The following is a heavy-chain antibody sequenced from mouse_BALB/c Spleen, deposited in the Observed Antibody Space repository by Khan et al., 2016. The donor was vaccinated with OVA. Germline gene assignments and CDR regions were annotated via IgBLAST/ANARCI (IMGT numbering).Heavy chain of an antibody. V-gene: IGHV1-20*02. CDR2: INPHIGET. CDR1: GYSFTGYF. CDR3: ARIYGSDCDY. D-gene: IGHD1-1*01. Sequence: VQLQQSGPELVKPGASVKISCKASGYSFTGYFMNWVMQSHGKSLEWIGRINPHIGETFYNQKFKGKATLTVDESSSTAHMELRSLASEDYAVYYCARIYGSDCDYWGQGTTLTVSS. J-gene: IGHJ2*01.